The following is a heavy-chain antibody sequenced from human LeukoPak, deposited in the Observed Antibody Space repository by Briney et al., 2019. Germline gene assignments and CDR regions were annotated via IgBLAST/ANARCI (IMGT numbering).Heavy chain of an antibody. CDR3: AKDPDSLGLLTFDS. D-gene: IGHD3-9*01. V-gene: IGHV3-23*01. CDR2: ISGSGGSQ. J-gene: IGHJ4*02. Sequence: PGGSLRLSCAASGFTFSSFAMSWVRQAPGKGLERVSAISGSGGSQYYADSVKGRFTISRDNSKNTLYLQMNSLRAEDTAVYYCAKDPDSLGLLTFDSWGQGTLVTVSS. CDR1: GFTFSSFA.